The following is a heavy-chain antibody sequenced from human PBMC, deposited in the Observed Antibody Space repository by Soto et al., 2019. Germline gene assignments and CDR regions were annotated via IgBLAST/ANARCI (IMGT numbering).Heavy chain of an antibody. CDR1: GFTFSSYA. CDR2: ISGSGGST. V-gene: IGHV3-23*01. CDR3: AKAFVRGVLVGALY. Sequence: QPGGSLRLSCAASGFTFSSYAMSWVRQAPGKGLEWVSAISGSGGSTYYADSVKGRFTISRDNSKNTLYLQMNSLRAEDTAVYYCAKAFVRGVLVGALYWGQGTLVTVSS. D-gene: IGHD1-26*01. J-gene: IGHJ4*02.